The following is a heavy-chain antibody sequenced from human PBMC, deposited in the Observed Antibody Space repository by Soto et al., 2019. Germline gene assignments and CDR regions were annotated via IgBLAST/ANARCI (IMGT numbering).Heavy chain of an antibody. CDR1: GGTFSSYA. CDR3: ARLLVTTNYYYYYGMDV. D-gene: IGHD4-4*01. CDR2: IIPIFGTA. J-gene: IGHJ6*02. V-gene: IGHV1-69*13. Sequence: SVKVSCKASGGTFSSYAISWVRQAPGQGLEWMGGIIPIFGTANYAQKFQGRVTITADESTSTAYMELSSLRSEDTAVYYCARLLVTTNYYYYYGMDVWGQATTVTVSS.